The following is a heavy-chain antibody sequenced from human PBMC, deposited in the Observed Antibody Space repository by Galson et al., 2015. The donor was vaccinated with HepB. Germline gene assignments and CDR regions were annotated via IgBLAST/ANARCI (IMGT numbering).Heavy chain of an antibody. CDR3: VRELGGDHGAFDH. V-gene: IGHV1-2*06. CDR2: INPHSGGT. J-gene: IGHJ4*02. CDR1: GYKFTADYY. D-gene: IGHD4-17*01. Sequence: SVKVSCKAFGYKFTADYYIHWVRQAPGQELQWLGRINPHSGGTEFALRFQGRVTMTRDTSVSTAYMELGGLKSDDTAVYWCVRELGGDHGAFDHWRQGTLVRVSS.